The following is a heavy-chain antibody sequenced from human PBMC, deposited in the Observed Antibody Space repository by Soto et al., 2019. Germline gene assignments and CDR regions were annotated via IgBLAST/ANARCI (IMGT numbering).Heavy chain of an antibody. J-gene: IGHJ5*02. D-gene: IGHD2-2*01. CDR3: ARGRRIVVVPAARNWFDP. Sequence: SETLSLTCAVYGGSFSGYYWSWIRQPPGKGLEWIGEINHSGSTNYNPSLKSRVTISVDTSKIQFSLKLSSVTAADTAVYYCARGRRIVVVPAARNWFDPWGQGTLVTAPQ. CDR2: INHSGST. V-gene: IGHV4-34*01. CDR1: GGSFSGYY.